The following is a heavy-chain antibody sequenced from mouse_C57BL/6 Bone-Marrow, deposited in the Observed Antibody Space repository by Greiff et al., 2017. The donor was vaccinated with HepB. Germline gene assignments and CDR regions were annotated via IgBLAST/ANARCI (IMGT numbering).Heavy chain of an antibody. CDR2: IDPSDSYT. CDR1: GYTFTSYW. V-gene: IGHV1-50*01. Sequence: QVQLQQPGAELVKPGASVKLSCKASGYTFTSYWMQWVKQRPGQGLEWIGEIDPSDSYTNYNQKFKGKATLTVDTSSSTAYMQLSSLTSEDSAVYYCARSWLGAMDYWGQGTSVTVSS. CDR3: ARSWLGAMDY. J-gene: IGHJ4*01. D-gene: IGHD2-2*01.